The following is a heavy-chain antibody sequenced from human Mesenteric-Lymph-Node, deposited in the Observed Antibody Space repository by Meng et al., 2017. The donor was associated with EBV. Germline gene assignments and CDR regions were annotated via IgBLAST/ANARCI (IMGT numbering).Heavy chain of an antibody. CDR2: IGGSGGST. V-gene: IGHV3-23*04. Sequence: VELVASGGGVSHPGRPLGLSFAAFGFTFSNYGMTWVRQASGKGLEWVASIGGSGGSTDHADSVKGRFTVSRDNSKNTLFLQMNSLRADDTALYYCARVTTGSYSRFDFWGQGTLVTVSS. D-gene: IGHD1-26*01. J-gene: IGHJ4*02. CDR1: GFTFSNYG. CDR3: ARVTTGSYSRFDF.